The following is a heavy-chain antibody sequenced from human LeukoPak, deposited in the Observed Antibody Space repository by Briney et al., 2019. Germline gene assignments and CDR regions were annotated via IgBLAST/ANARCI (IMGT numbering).Heavy chain of an antibody. Sequence: SETLSLTCTVSRGSITDNYWSWIRQPPGKGPEWIGYVYYSGGGTNYNPSLKSPVTMSVDTSKNHFSLKLGSVTAADTAVYYCARGNSSGWYGGFDYWGQGILVTVSS. CDR2: VYYSGGGT. J-gene: IGHJ4*02. V-gene: IGHV4-59*01. D-gene: IGHD6-19*01. CDR1: RGSITDNY. CDR3: ARGNSSGWYGGFDY.